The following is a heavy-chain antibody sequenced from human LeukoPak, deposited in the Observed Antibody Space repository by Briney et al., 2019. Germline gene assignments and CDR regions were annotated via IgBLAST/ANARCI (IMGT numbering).Heavy chain of an antibody. J-gene: IGHJ5*02. CDR1: GYTFTSYD. V-gene: IGHV1-8*01. CDR2: MNPNSGNT. Sequence: ASVKVSCKAPGYTFTSYDINWVRQATGQGLEWMGWMNPNSGNTGYAQKFQGRVTITRNTSISTAYMELSSLRSEDTAVYYCARGLTTLGYCSSTSCYNNWFDPWGQGTLVTVSS. D-gene: IGHD2-2*02. CDR3: ARGLTTLGYCSSTSCYNNWFDP.